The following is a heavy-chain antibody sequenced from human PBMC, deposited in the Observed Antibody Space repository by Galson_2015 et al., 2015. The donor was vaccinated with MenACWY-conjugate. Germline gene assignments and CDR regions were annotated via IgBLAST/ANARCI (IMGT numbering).Heavy chain of an antibody. D-gene: IGHD3-10*01. J-gene: IGHJ6*02. V-gene: IGHV3-23*01. CDR1: GFTFSSYA. Sequence: SLRLSCAASGFTFSSYAMSWVRQAPGKGLEWVSAISGSGGSTYYADSVKGRFTISRDNSKNTLYLQMNSLRAEDTAVYYCAKDELLWFGEPSYYYYGMDVWGQGTTVTVSS. CDR3: AKDELLWFGEPSYYYYGMDV. CDR2: ISGSGGST.